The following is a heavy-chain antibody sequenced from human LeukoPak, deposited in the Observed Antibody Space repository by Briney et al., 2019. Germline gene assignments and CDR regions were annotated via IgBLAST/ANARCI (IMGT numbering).Heavy chain of an antibody. J-gene: IGHJ4*02. CDR1: GFTFNTYS. CDR3: ASRDPCSGGTCYGLGY. V-gene: IGHV3-23*01. D-gene: IGHD2-15*01. Sequence: GGSLRLSCAASGFTFNTYSMNWVRQAPGKGLEWVSAITGSSNTYYADSVKGRCTVSRDNSKNTLYLQMNSLRVDDTAVYYCASRDPCSGGTCYGLGYWGQGTLVTVSS. CDR2: ITGSSNT.